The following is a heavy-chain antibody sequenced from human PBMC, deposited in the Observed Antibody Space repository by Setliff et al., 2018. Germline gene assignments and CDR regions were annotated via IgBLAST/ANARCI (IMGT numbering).Heavy chain of an antibody. V-gene: IGHV4-34*12. D-gene: IGHD6-19*01. J-gene: IGHJ6*03. CDR2: IIHSGST. CDR3: AREQWLDPPGYYYMDV. CDR1: GGSFSGYY. Sequence: SSETLSLTCAVYGGSFSGYYWSWIRQPPGKRLEWIGEIIHSGSTNYNPSLKSRVTISIDTSKNQFSLKLNSVTAADMAVYYCAREQWLDPPGYYYMDVWAKGTTVTVS.